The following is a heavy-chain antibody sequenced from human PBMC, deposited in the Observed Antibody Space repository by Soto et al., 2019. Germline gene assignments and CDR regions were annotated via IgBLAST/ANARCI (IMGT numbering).Heavy chain of an antibody. Sequence: EVQLLESGGGLVQPGGSLRLSCAASGFTISTYAMSWVRQAPGKGLEWVSAISGSGGSTYYADSVKGRFTISRDNSKNTLYLQMNSLRADDTAVYYCAKDRVQLWLRAVDYWGQGTLVTVSS. J-gene: IGHJ4*02. V-gene: IGHV3-23*01. CDR1: GFTISTYA. D-gene: IGHD5-18*01. CDR2: ISGSGGST. CDR3: AKDRVQLWLRAVDY.